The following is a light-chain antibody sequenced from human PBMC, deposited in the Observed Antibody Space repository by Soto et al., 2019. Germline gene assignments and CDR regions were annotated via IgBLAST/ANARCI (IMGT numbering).Light chain of an antibody. Sequence: EIVMTQSPDTLSVSPGERATLSCRASQSVSSNLAWYQQKPGQAPRLLIYGASTRATGIPARFSGSGSGTEFTLTISSLQSEDFAVYYCQQYNNWPLFGQGTKVDIK. J-gene: IGKJ1*01. CDR3: QQYNNWPL. CDR2: GAS. CDR1: QSVSSN. V-gene: IGKV3-15*01.